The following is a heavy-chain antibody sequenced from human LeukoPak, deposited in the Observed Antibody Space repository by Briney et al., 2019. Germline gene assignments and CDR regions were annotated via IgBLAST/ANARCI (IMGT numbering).Heavy chain of an antibody. J-gene: IGHJ4*02. D-gene: IGHD4-23*01. CDR2: INPNSDGT. V-gene: IGHV1-2*05. CDR3: VPLGQGNPVDY. Sequence: GASVTVSCYASGYTFTGYYMHWVRQAPGHALEWLGRINPNSDGTHYAQKFQGRVTMTRETSISTAYMELSRLRSDDTVVYYCVPLGQGNPVDYWGQGTLVADSS. CDR1: GYTFTGYY.